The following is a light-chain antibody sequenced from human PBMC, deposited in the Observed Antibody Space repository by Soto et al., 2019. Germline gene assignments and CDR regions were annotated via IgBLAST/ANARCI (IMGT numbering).Light chain of an antibody. CDR2: EVS. Sequence: QSALTQRPSASGPPGQSVTISCTGTSSDVGAYKYVSWYQQHPGNAPKLIIYEVSERPSGVPDRSSGSKSGNTASLTVSGLQAEDEADYYCTSYAGTSIVFGTGTKVTVL. V-gene: IGLV2-8*01. CDR3: TSYAGTSIV. J-gene: IGLJ1*01. CDR1: SSDVGAYKY.